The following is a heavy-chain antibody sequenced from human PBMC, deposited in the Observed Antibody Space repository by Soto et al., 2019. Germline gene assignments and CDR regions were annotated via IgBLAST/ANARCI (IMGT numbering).Heavy chain of an antibody. Sequence: GESLKISCKGSGYIFTKFWFGWVRQMPGKGLEWMGIIYPRDSDTRYSPSFQGQVTISADESTNTAYLQFNNLKASDTAMYYCARVVAMDYFDFWGLGTLVTVSS. V-gene: IGHV5-51*01. J-gene: IGHJ4*02. CDR2: IYPRDSDT. CDR1: GYIFTKFW. D-gene: IGHD2-21*01. CDR3: ARVVAMDYFDF.